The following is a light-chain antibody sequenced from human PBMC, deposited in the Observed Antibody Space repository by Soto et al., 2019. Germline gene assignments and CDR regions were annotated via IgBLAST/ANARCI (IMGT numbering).Light chain of an antibody. Sequence: VLTQSPATLSLSPGHRHTLSGTASQSVSSSYLAWYQQKHGQDHRIIIYGEYSRATGITDRFSGSGSGTDFTLTIRSVQSEDFAVYYCQKYNNWQWT. CDR3: QKYNNWQWT. CDR1: QSVSSSY. CDR2: GEY. V-gene: IGKV3D-7*01. J-gene: IGKJ1*01.